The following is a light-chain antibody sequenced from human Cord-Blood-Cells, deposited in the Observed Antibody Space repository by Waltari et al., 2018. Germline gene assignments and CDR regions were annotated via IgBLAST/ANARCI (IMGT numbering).Light chain of an antibody. V-gene: IGLV2-11*01. Sequence: QSALTQPRSVSGSPGQSVTISCTGTSSDVGGYNYVSWYQQHPGKAPKLTIYDVSKRPSGVPDRFSCSKSGTTASLPISGLQAEDEADYYCCSYAGSYVVFGGGTKLTVL. CDR2: DVS. J-gene: IGLJ2*01. CDR1: SSDVGGYNY. CDR3: CSYAGSYVV.